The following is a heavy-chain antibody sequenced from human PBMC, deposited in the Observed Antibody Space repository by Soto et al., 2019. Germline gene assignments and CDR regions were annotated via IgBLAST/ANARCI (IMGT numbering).Heavy chain of an antibody. J-gene: IGHJ4*02. CDR2: ISAYNGNT. D-gene: IGHD3-22*01. Sequence: ASVKVSCKASGYIFTSYGISWVRQAPGQGLEWMGWISAYNGNTNYAQKLQDRVTMTTDTSTSTAYMELRSLRSDDTAVYYCARDGDDSSGYPFDYWGQGTLVTVSS. CDR1: GYIFTSYG. V-gene: IGHV1-18*01. CDR3: ARDGDDSSGYPFDY.